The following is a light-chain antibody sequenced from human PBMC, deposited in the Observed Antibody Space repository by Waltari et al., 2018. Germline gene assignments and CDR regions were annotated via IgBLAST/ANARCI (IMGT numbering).Light chain of an antibody. V-gene: IGLV2-8*01. Sequence: QAALTQPPSASGSPGQSVTISCTGTSSDVGGYNQVSWYQHHPGKVPKLMIYEVIKRPSGVPVRFSASKSGNTASLTVSGLQAEDEADYYCSSYAGGKLLFGGGTKLTVL. J-gene: IGLJ2*01. CDR2: EVI. CDR1: SSDVGGYNQ. CDR3: SSYAGGKLL.